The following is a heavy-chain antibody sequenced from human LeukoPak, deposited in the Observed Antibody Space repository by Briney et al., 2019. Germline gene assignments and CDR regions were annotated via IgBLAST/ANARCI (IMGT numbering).Heavy chain of an antibody. CDR2: IIPIFGTA. CDR1: GGTFSSYA. D-gene: IGHD3-22*01. Sequence: ASVKVSCKASGGTFSSYAISWVRQAPGQGLEWMGGIIPIFGTANYAQKFQGRVTITADESTSTAYMELSSLRSEDTAVYYCARDLYYDTKRKGLDYWGQGTLVTVSS. V-gene: IGHV1-69*13. J-gene: IGHJ4*02. CDR3: ARDLYYDTKRKGLDY.